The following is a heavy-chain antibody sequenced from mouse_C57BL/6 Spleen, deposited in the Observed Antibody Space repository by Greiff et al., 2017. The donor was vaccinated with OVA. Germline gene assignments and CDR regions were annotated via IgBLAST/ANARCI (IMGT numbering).Heavy chain of an antibody. J-gene: IGHJ2*01. CDR2: IHPNSGIT. Sequence: QVQLQQPGAELVKPGASVKLSCKASGYTFTSYWMHWVKQRPGQGLEWIGMIHPNSGITNYNEKFKSKATLTVDKSSSTAYMQLSSLTSEDSAVYYCASGGLTGSFDYWGQGTTLTVSS. CDR1: GYTFTSYW. CDR3: ASGGLTGSFDY. D-gene: IGHD4-1*01. V-gene: IGHV1-64*01.